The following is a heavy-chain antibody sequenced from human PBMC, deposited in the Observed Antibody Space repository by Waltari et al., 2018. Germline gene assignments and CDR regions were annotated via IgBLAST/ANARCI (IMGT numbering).Heavy chain of an antibody. J-gene: IGHJ5*02. V-gene: IGHV4-59*02. CDR1: GFTVSSHY. CDR3: ARDTVGGSGWYENHWFDP. D-gene: IGHD6-19*01. CDR2: SDYSGST. Sequence: VQLVESGGGLVQPGGSLRLSCAASGFTVSSHYWSWIRQPPGKGLEWIGYSDYSGSTNYNPSLKSRVTRSVDTSKNQFSLKLSSVTAADTAVYYCARDTVGGSGWYENHWFDPWGQGTLVTVSS.